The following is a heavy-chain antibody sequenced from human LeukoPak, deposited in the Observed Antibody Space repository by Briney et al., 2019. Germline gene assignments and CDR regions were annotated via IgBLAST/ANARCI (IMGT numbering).Heavy chain of an antibody. J-gene: IGHJ4*02. V-gene: IGHV4-34*01. D-gene: IGHD3-10*01. CDR2: INHSGST. CDR1: GGAFSDYY. Sequence: SETLSLTCAVYGGAFSDYYWSWIRQPPGKGLEWIGEINHSGSTNYNPSLKSRVTISVDTSQNQFSLKLNSVTAADTAVYYCARDTYYYGSGIDYWGQGTLVTVSS. CDR3: ARDTYYYGSGIDY.